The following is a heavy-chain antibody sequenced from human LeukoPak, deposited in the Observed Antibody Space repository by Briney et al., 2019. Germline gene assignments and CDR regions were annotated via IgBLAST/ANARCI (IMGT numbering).Heavy chain of an antibody. CDR1: GGSISSSSYY. CDR2: IYYSGST. V-gene: IGHV4-39*07. J-gene: IGHJ6*03. Sequence: PSETLSLTCTVSGGSISSSSYYWGWIRQPPGKGLEWIGSIYYSGSTYYNPSLKSRVTISVDTSKNQFSLKLSSVTAADTAVYYCARGVSGYDRNYYYYYYMDVWGKGTTVTVSS. CDR3: ARGVSGYDRNYYYYYYMDV. D-gene: IGHD6-25*01.